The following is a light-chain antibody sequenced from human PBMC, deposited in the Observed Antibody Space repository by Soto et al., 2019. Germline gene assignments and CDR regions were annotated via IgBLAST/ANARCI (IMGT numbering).Light chain of an antibody. CDR2: DVN. CDR1: SSDIGAYNF. CDR3: TSWTTSTTMI. Sequence: QSALTQPASVSGSPGQSITISCTGTSSDIGAYNFVSWYLQHPGKAPKLMLYDVNIRPSGVSNRFSGSKSGNTASLTISGLQAEDEAEYYFTSWTTSTTMIFGGGTKLTVL. J-gene: IGLJ2*01. V-gene: IGLV2-14*03.